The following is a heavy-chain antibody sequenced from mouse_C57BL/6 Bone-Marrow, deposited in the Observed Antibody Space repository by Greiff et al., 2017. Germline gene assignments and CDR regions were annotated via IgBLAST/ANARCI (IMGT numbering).Heavy chain of an antibody. J-gene: IGHJ4*01. Sequence: QVQLQQSGAELARPGASVKMSCKASGYTFTSYTMHWVKQRPGQGLEWIGYINPSSGYTKYNQKFKDKATLTADKSSSTAYMQLSSLTSEDSAVYYCARLLLQSYPMDYWGQGTSVTVSS. CDR3: ARLLLQSYPMDY. D-gene: IGHD1-1*01. V-gene: IGHV1-4*01. CDR2: INPSSGYT. CDR1: GYTFTSYT.